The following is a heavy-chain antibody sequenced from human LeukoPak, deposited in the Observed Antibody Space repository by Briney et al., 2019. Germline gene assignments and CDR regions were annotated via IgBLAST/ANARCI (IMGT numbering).Heavy chain of an antibody. J-gene: IGHJ4*02. CDR2: ISGSAINT. CDR1: GFTFSSYA. CDR3: AKEKDYYESSGHSTRDY. D-gene: IGHD3-22*01. Sequence: GGSLRLSCAASGFTFSSYAMTWVRQAPGKGLECVSGISGSAINTYYADSVKGRFTISRDNSQNTLYLQMSSLRAEDTAVYYCAKEKDYYESSGHSTRDYWGQGTLVTVSS. V-gene: IGHV3-23*01.